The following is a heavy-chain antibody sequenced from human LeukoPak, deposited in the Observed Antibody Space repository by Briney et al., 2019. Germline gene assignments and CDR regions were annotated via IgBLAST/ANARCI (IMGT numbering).Heavy chain of an antibody. CDR2: ISYDGSNK. CDR3: ASPYSGIALPDY. J-gene: IGHJ4*02. V-gene: IGHV3-30*19. Sequence: GSLRLSCAASGFLFTSFGMHWVRQAPGKGLEWVAVISYDGSNKYYADSVKGRFTISRDNSKNTLYLQMNSLRAEDTAVYYCASPYSGIALPDYWGQGTLVTVSS. D-gene: IGHD1-26*01. CDR1: GFLFTSFG.